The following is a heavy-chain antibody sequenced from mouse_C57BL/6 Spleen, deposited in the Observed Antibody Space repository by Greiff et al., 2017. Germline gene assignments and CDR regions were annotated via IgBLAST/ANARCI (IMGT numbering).Heavy chain of an antibody. Sequence: EVHLVESGGGLVKPGGSLKLSCAASGFTFSDYGMHWVRQAPEKGLEWVAYISSGSSTIYYADTVKGRFTISRDNAKNTLFLQMTSLRSEDTAMYYCAFTVVDYYAMDYWGQGTSVTVSS. CDR1: GFTFSDYG. CDR2: ISSGSSTI. J-gene: IGHJ4*01. D-gene: IGHD1-1*01. CDR3: AFTVVDYYAMDY. V-gene: IGHV5-17*01.